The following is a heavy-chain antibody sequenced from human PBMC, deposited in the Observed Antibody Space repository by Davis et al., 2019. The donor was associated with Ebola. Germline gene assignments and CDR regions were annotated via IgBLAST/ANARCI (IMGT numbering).Heavy chain of an antibody. D-gene: IGHD6-19*01. J-gene: IGHJ4*02. CDR3: ARDGIPWLVRGYFDY. CDR1: GGTFSSYA. Sequence: AASVKVSCKASGGTFSSYAISWVRQAPGQGLEWMGRIIPILGIANYAQKFQGRVTMTRDTSTSTVYMELSSLRSEDTAVYYCARDGIPWLVRGYFDYWGQGTLVTVSS. CDR2: IIPILGIA. V-gene: IGHV1-69*04.